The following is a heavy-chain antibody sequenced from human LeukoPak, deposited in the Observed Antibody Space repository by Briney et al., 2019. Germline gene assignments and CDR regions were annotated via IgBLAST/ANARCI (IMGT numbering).Heavy chain of an antibody. CDR3: ARANRGDGYNSY. V-gene: IGHV1-69*04. CDR2: IIPILGIT. CDR1: GGTFSSYA. D-gene: IGHD5-24*01. Sequence: GASVKVSCKASGGTFSSYAISWVRQAPGQGLEWMGRIIPILGITNYAQKFQGRVTITADKSTSTVYMELSSLTSEDTAVYYCARANRGDGYNSYWGQGTLVTVSS. J-gene: IGHJ4*02.